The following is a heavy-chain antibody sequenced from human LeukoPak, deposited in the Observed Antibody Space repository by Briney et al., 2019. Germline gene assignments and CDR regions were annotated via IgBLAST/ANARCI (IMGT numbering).Heavy chain of an antibody. CDR2: ISSSSSYI. J-gene: IGHJ4*02. CDR3: ARDYYDSSGLAY. Sequence: PGGSLRLSCAASGFTFSSNWMSWVRQAPGKGLEWVSSISSSSSYIYYADSVKGRFTISRDNAKNSLYLQMNSLRAEDTAVYYCARDYYDSSGLAYWGQGTLVTVSS. CDR1: GFTFSSNW. V-gene: IGHV3-21*01. D-gene: IGHD3-22*01.